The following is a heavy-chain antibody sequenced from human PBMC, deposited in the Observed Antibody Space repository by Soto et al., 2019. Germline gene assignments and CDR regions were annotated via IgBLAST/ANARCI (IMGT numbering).Heavy chain of an antibody. CDR1: GFTFITYW. D-gene: IGHD6-13*01. CDR2: INRDGSEQ. Sequence: GGSLRLSCAATGFTFITYWMSWVRQAPGKGLEGVASINRDGSEQYYMDSVKGRFIISRDNAKNSLYLQMNSLRAEDTAVYYCARGAWYPDYWGQGTLVTVSS. J-gene: IGHJ4*02. V-gene: IGHV3-7*01. CDR3: ARGAWYPDY.